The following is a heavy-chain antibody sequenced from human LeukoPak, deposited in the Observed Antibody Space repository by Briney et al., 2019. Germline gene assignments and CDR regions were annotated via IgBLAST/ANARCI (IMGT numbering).Heavy chain of an antibody. Sequence: GGSLRLSCAASGFTFSDYYMSWIRQAPGKALEWVSYVSSGSSTIYYADSVKGRFTISRDNSKNTLYLQMNSLRAEDTAVYYCAKDTSWMTRAYYMDVWGKGTTVIISS. CDR3: AKDTSWMTRAYYMDV. CDR2: VSSGSSTI. V-gene: IGHV3-11*04. D-gene: IGHD4-11*01. CDR1: GFTFSDYY. J-gene: IGHJ6*03.